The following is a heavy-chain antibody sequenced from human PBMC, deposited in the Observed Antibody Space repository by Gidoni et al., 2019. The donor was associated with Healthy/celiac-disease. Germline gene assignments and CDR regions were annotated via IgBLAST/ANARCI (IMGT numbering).Heavy chain of an antibody. J-gene: IGHJ4*02. D-gene: IGHD3-10*01. V-gene: IGHV4-39*01. Sequence: QLQLQESGPGLVKPSETLSLTCTVSGGSISSSSYYWGWIRQPPGKGLEWIGSIYYSGSTYYNPSLKSRVTISVDTSKNQFSLKLSSVTAADTAVYYCARHRNSMVRGAEYYFDYWGQGTLVTVSS. CDR1: GGSISSSSYY. CDR3: ARHRNSMVRGAEYYFDY. CDR2: IYYSGST.